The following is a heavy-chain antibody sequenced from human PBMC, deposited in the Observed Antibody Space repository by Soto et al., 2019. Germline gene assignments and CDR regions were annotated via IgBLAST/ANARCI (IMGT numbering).Heavy chain of an antibody. Sequence: QVHLQESGPTLLKSSETLSLTCTVYGGSMYTYSWTWIRQPAGKGLEWVGHIYSSGSANYNPSLKSRVSMSGDSSKNQFSLKLTSVTAADTAVYYCATIVGANDYWGRGTLVTVSA. D-gene: IGHD1-26*01. J-gene: IGHJ4*02. V-gene: IGHV4-4*07. CDR2: IYSSGSA. CDR1: GGSMYTYS. CDR3: ATIVGANDY.